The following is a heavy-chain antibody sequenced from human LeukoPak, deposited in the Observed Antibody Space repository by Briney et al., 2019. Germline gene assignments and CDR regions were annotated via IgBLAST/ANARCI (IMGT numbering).Heavy chain of an antibody. V-gene: IGHV4-59*01. CDR3: AGDDKGAFDI. J-gene: IGHJ3*02. CDR1: GASMSSYY. CDR2: VFYTGST. Sequence: AETLSLTCTVSGASMSSYYWNWIRQPPGKGLEWIGYVFYTGSTNYNPSLMGRVTISIDMSKNQFSLNLSSVTAADTAVYYCAGDDKGAFDIWGQGTMATVSS. D-gene: IGHD3-22*01.